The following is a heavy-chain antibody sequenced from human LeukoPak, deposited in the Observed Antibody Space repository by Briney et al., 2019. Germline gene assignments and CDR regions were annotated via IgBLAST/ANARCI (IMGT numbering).Heavy chain of an antibody. V-gene: IGHV3-30*03. CDR3: ALLPQWDPIDY. D-gene: IGHD1-26*01. Sequence: GRSLRLSCAASGFTFSSYGMHWVRQAAGKWLEWVAVISYDGSNKYYADSVKGRFTISRDNSKNTLYLQMSSLRAEDTAVYYCALLPQWDPIDYWGQGTLVTVSS. J-gene: IGHJ4*02. CDR1: GFTFSSYG. CDR2: ISYDGSNK.